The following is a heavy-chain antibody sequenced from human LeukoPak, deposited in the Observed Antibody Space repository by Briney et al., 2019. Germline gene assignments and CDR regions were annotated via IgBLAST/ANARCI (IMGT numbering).Heavy chain of an antibody. D-gene: IGHD2-2*01. Sequence: GSLRLSCAASGFTFSSYAMSWVRQAPGKGLEWVSAISGSGGSTYYADSVKGRFTISRDNSKNTLYLQMNSLRAEDTAVYYCAKDLSDIVVVPAAILDYWGQGTLVTVSS. CDR3: AKDLSDIVVVPAAILDY. V-gene: IGHV3-23*01. CDR1: GFTFSSYA. J-gene: IGHJ4*02. CDR2: ISGSGGST.